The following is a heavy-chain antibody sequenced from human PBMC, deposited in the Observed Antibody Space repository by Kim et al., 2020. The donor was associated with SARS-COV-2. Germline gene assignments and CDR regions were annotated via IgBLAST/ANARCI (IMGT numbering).Heavy chain of an antibody. CDR3: SRDVAIFGVVRAWFDP. D-gene: IGHD3-3*01. CDR1: GYTFTSYA. V-gene: IGHV7-4-1*02. Sequence: ASVKVSCKASGYTFTSYARNWVRQAPGQGLAWMGWINTNTGNPTYAQGFTGRFVFSLDTSVSTAYLQISSRKAEDTAVYYCSRDVAIFGVVRAWFDPWGQGPLVTVSS. CDR2: INTNTGNP. J-gene: IGHJ5*02.